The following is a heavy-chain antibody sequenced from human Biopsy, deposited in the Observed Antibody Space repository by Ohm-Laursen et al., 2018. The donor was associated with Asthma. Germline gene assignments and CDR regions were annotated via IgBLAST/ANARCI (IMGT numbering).Heavy chain of an antibody. CDR3: ASDFPKDYVRYNFQF. CDR1: GYSLTDLS. J-gene: IGHJ4*02. D-gene: IGHD4-17*01. Sequence: ASVEVSCKISGYSLTDLSMHWVRQAPGQGLEWMGGHDHEEGGTVNAWRFQGRVTMTEDTSTDTAYMELSSLSSDDTAVYYCASDFPKDYVRYNFQFWGQGTLVTVSS. V-gene: IGHV1-24*01. CDR2: HDHEEGGT.